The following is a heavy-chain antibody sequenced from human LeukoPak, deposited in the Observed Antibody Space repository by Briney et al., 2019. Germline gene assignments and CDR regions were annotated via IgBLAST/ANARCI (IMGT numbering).Heavy chain of an antibody. V-gene: IGHV3-21*01. CDR3: ARARVRRRNSGSYLN. D-gene: IGHD1-26*01. CDR1: GFTYYDYA. Sequence: GGSLSLSCAASGFTYYDYAMHWVPQAPGRGLECCSSISSSSSYIYYADSVKGRFTISRDNAKNSLYLQMNSLRAEDMAVCYCARARVRRRNSGSYLNWGQGTLVTVSS. J-gene: IGHJ4*02. CDR2: ISSSSSYI.